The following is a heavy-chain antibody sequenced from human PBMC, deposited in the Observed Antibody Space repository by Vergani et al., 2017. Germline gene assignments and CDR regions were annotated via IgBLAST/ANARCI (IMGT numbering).Heavy chain of an antibody. CDR2: FYTGGGT. V-gene: IGHV4-61*02. CDR3: SRDPLCSTTWPFLLLDMDV. J-gene: IGHJ6*02. D-gene: IGHD6-13*01. CDR1: GGSISSGSYY. Sequence: QVQLQESGPGLVRPSQTLSLTCTVSGGSISSGSYYWSWFRQPAGKGLEWIGRFYTGGGTSYNPSLKSRVTISVDTSKNQFSLQLSSVTAADTAVYYCSRDPLCSTTWPFLLLDMDVWGQGTTVTVSS.